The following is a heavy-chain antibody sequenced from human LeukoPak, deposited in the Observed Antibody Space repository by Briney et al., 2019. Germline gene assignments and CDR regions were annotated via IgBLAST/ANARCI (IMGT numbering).Heavy chain of an antibody. CDR1: GYTLTELS. V-gene: IGHV1-24*01. J-gene: IGHJ4*02. Sequence: ASVKVSCKVSGYTLTELSMHWVRQAPGKGLEWMGGFDPEDGETIYAQKFQGRVTMTEDTSTDTAYMELSSLRSEDTAVYYCATIAAAGTLSYYFDYWGQGTLVTVSS. D-gene: IGHD6-13*01. CDR2: FDPEDGET. CDR3: ATIAAAGTLSYYFDY.